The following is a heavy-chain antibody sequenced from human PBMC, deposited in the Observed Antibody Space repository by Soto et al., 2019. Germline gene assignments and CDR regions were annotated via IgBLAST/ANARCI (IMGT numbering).Heavy chain of an antibody. V-gene: IGHV1-69*01. J-gene: IGHJ5*02. CDR2: IIPIFGTA. CDR3: ASSTNRGYQARGRLWFDP. Sequence: QVQLVQSGAEVKKPGSSVKVSCKASGGTFSSYAISWVRQAPGQGLEWMGGIIPIFGTANYAQKFQGRVRITADESTSTAYMELSSLRSEDTAVYYCASSTNRGYQARGRLWFDPWGQGTLVTVSS. D-gene: IGHD3-22*01. CDR1: GGTFSSYA.